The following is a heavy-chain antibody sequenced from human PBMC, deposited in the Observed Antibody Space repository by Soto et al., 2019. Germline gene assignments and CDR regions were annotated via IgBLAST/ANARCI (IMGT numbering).Heavy chain of an antibody. CDR3: AKLVRDDVRRSDLDR. Sequence: PYETLRLTCTDSDSVIIGCYWAWIRQPPGKGLEWIGTFYYSGTTSQNPPLRSRITISGDTSRNQFSLNLRSVTAADSGVYYCAKLVRDDVRRSDLDRWGQGTLVTVSS. J-gene: IGHJ5*02. CDR1: DSVIIGCY. V-gene: IGHV4-59*05. D-gene: IGHD3-10*02. CDR2: FYYSGTT.